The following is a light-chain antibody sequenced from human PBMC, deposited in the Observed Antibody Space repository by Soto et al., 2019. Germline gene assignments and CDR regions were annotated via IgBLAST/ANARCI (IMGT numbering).Light chain of an antibody. V-gene: IGKV1-5*01. CDR3: QQYSSNSYT. CDR1: QSISSH. J-gene: IGKJ2*01. Sequence: DIQMTQSPSTLSASVEDRVTITCRASQSISSHLAWYQQKPGKAPEVLIFDASTLESGVPSRFSGGGSGTKFTLTICSLQPDDFATYYCQQYSSNSYTFGPGTKVDIK. CDR2: DAS.